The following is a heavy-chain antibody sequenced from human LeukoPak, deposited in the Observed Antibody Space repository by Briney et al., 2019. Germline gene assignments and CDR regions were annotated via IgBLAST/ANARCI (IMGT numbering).Heavy chain of an antibody. CDR1: GYSISSAYY. CDR3: ARFGSTSGRGFDP. Sequence: PSETLSLTCAVSGYSISSAYYWGWIRQPPGKGLEWIGTISHSGTTYFNPSLKSRVTIFLDTSKNQFSLKLTSATAADTAVYYCARFGSTSGRGFDPWGQGTLVTVSS. J-gene: IGHJ5*02. D-gene: IGHD2-2*01. CDR2: ISHSGTT. V-gene: IGHV4-38-2*01.